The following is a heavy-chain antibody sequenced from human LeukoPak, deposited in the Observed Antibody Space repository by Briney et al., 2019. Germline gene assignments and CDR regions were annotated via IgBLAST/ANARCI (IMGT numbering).Heavy chain of an antibody. CDR1: AGSINTPNYY. D-gene: IGHD3-16*02. V-gene: IGHV4-39*07. CDR3: AKSNSYGFFDI. J-gene: IGHJ3*02. Sequence: SPSLSPTRTLSAGSINTPNYYWASIRQTPGKRLEWIGNIVYSRGTSYSPSLTRRVTISLDTSRNQFSLKLNAVTAADTAVYYCAKSNSYGFFDIWGQGTMVTVSS. CDR2: IVYSRGT.